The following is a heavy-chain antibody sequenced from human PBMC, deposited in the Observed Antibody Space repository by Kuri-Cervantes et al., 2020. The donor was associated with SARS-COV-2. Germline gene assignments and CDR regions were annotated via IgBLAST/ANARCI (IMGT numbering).Heavy chain of an antibody. CDR1: GFSLSTSGVS. V-gene: IGHV2-5*05. D-gene: IGHD3-22*01. J-gene: IGHJ4*02. CDR2: IYWDDDK. Sequence: SGPTLVKPTQTLTLTCTFSGFSLSTSGVSVGWIRQPPGKALEWLALIYWDDDKRYGPSLKSRLTVTKDTSKNQVVLTMTNMDPVDTATYYCAHRPPAYYDSSGYYYRGYYFDYWGQGTLVTISS. CDR3: AHRPPAYYDSSGYYYRGYYFDY.